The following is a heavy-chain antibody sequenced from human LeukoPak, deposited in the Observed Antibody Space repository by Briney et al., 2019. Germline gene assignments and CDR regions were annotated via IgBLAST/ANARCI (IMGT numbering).Heavy chain of an antibody. CDR2: ISSSGSTI. CDR3: ARDHQLLTLDY. Sequence: GGSLRLSCAASGFTFSDYYMSWIRQAPGKGLEWVSYISSSGSTIYYADSVKGRFTISRDNDLQMNSLRAEDTAVYYCARDHQLLTLDYWGQGTLVTASS. V-gene: IGHV3-11*01. D-gene: IGHD2-2*01. J-gene: IGHJ4*02. CDR1: GFTFSDYY.